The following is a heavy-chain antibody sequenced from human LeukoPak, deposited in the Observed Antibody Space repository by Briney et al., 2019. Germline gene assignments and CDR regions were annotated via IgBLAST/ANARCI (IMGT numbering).Heavy chain of an antibody. CDR3: AKRGLPTAQYYFDY. CDR1: GFTFSSNA. CDR2: ISPSGTTI. D-gene: IGHD2-2*01. J-gene: IGHJ4*02. Sequence: GGSLRLSCAASGFTFSSNAMNWVRQAPGKGLEWVSIISPSGTTIYYADSVKGRLTISRDNSKDTLYLQMNSLRAEDTAVYYCAKRGLPTAQYYFDYWGQGALVTVSS. V-gene: IGHV3-23*01.